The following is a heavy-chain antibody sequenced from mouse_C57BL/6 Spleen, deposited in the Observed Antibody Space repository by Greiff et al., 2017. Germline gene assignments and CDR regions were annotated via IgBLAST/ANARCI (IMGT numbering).Heavy chain of an antibody. V-gene: IGHV1-50*01. Sequence: QVQLQQPGAELVKPGASVKLSCKASGYTFTSYWMQWVKQRPGQGLEWIGEIDPSDSYTNYNQKFKGKATLTVDTSSSTAYMQLSSLTSEDSAVYYCARWVGNPFAYWGQGTGHCLC. CDR2: IDPSDSYT. J-gene: IGHJ3*01. CDR1: GYTFTSYW. D-gene: IGHD2-1*01. CDR3: ARWVGNPFAY.